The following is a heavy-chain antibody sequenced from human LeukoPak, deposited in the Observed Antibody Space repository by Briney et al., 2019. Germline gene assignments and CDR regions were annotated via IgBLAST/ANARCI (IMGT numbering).Heavy chain of an antibody. CDR1: EFTSIAYG. J-gene: IGHJ4*02. D-gene: IGHD5-24*01. Sequence: GGPWSLPGAAPEFTSIAYGCYWFGQPPGRGRVWFPRINSDGSSTSYADSVKGRFTISRDNAKNTLYLQMNSLRAEDTAVYYCARGVTMATISPYGYWGQGTLVTVSS. V-gene: IGHV3-74*01. CDR2: INSDGSST. CDR3: ARGVTMATISPYGY.